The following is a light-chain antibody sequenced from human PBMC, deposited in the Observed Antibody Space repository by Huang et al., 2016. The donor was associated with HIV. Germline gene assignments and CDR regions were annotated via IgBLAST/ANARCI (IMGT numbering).Light chain of an antibody. J-gene: IGKJ1*01. CDR1: QSVLYSSNNKNY. CDR2: WAS. V-gene: IGKV4-1*01. Sequence: DIVMTQSPDSLAVSLGERATINCKSSQSVLYSSNNKNYLAWYQQKPGQPPKLLIYWASTRESGVPDRCSGSGSGTDFTLTISSLQAEDAAVYYCQQYYSTPRTFGQGTKVEIK. CDR3: QQYYSTPRT.